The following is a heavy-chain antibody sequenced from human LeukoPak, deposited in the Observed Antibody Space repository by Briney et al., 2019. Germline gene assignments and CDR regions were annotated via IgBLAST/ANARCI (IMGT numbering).Heavy chain of an antibody. V-gene: IGHV3-23*01. D-gene: IGHD4-23*01. Sequence: PGGSLRLSCAASGFTFSSYAMSWVRQAPGKGLEWVSAISGSGGSTYYADSVKGRFTISRDNSKNTLYLQMNSLRAEDTAVYYCAKAPFYGGNSPSDYWGQGTLVTVSS. CDR2: ISGSGGST. CDR1: GFTFSSYA. CDR3: AKAPFYGGNSPSDY. J-gene: IGHJ4*02.